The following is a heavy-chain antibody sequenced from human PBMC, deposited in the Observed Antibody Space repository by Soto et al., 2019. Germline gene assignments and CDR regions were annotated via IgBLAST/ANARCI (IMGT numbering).Heavy chain of an antibody. CDR2: IIPILATA. J-gene: IGHJ5*02. CDR3: ALSRVGATEMYNWFDH. Sequence: AAPVKVSCKASGGTFSSYAISWVRQSHGKGLEWMGGIIPILATANNAQKFQGRVTITADESTSTAYMELTSLRSEETDVYYCALSRVGATEMYNWFDHWGQGTLVTVYS. V-gene: IGHV1-69*13. CDR1: GGTFSSYA. D-gene: IGHD1-26*01.